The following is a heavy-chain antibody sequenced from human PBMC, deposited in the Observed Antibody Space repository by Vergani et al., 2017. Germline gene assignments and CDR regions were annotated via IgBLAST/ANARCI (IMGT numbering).Heavy chain of an antibody. J-gene: IGHJ4*02. CDR1: GYSFNNYA. Sequence: QEPLVQSGSELKKPGASVKVSCTPSGYSFNNYAIHWVRQAPGQGLEWMGWINPTTGNPTYARAFTGRFVFSLDTSISTAYLQIGSLKAEDTAVYFCARAKRGRLAVGATDSWGQGTLLTVSS. CDR2: INPTTGNP. D-gene: IGHD6-19*01. CDR3: ARAKRGRLAVGATDS. V-gene: IGHV7-4-1*01.